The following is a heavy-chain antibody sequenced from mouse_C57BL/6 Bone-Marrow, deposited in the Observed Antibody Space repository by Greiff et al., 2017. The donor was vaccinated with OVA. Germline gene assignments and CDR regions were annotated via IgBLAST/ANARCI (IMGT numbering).Heavy chain of an antibody. CDR1: GYTFTSYW. Sequence: VQLQESGAELAKPGASVKLSCKASGYTFTSYWMHWVKQRPGKGLEWIGYINPSSGYTKYNQKFKDKATLTADKSSSTAYMQLSSLTYEDSAVYYCARGDYGSSYNWYFDVWGTGTTVTVSS. J-gene: IGHJ1*03. V-gene: IGHV1-7*01. CDR2: INPSSGYT. CDR3: ARGDYGSSYNWYFDV. D-gene: IGHD1-1*01.